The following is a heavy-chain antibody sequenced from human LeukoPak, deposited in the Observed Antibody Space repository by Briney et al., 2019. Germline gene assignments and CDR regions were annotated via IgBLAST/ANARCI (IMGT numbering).Heavy chain of an antibody. CDR1: GYTFTSYG. CDR2: ISAYNGNT. CDR3: ARGAPVLLEWLLPKRNYYYYYMDV. V-gene: IGHV1-18*01. D-gene: IGHD3-3*01. Sequence: ASVKVSCKASGYTFTSYGISWVRQAPGQGLEWMGWISAYNGNTNYAQKLQGRVTMTTDTSTSTAYMELRSLRSDDTAVYYCARGAPVLLEWLLPKRNYYYYYMDVWGKGTTVTISS. J-gene: IGHJ6*03.